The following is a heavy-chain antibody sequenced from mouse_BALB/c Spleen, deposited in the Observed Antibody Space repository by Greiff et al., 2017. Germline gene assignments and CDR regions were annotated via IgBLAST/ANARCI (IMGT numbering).Heavy chain of an antibody. Sequence: DVQLVESGGGLVKPGGSLKLSCAASGFAFSSYDMSWVRQTPEKRLEWVAYISSGGGSTYYPDTVKGRFTISRDNAKNTLYLQMSSLKSEDTAMYYCARSQLGLPWDYAMDYWGQGTSVTVSS. CDR1: GFAFSSYD. D-gene: IGHD3-1*01. V-gene: IGHV5-12-1*01. CDR3: ARSQLGLPWDYAMDY. J-gene: IGHJ4*01. CDR2: ISSGGGST.